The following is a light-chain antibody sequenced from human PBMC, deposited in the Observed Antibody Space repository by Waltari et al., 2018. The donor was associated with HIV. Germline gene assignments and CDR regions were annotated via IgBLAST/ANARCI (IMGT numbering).Light chain of an antibody. V-gene: IGLV2-18*03. CDR1: SRDVGPSNR. J-gene: IGLJ1*01. Sequence: QSALTQPPAVSGSPGQSVTISCTGTSRDVGPSNRVSWYHHTPGTAPKLLIYDVNNRPSWGPDRCFGSKSGNTAALTTSGLQAEDEGDYYCSSDTTTTARVFGTGTKVTVL. CDR3: SSDTTTTARV. CDR2: DVN.